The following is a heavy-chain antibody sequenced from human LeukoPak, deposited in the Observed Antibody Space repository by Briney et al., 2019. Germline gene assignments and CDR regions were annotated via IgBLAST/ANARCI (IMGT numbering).Heavy chain of an antibody. CDR1: GGSFSGYC. V-gene: IGHV4-34*01. D-gene: IGHD5-24*01. CDR3: AKRRRWLQKDAFDI. Sequence: SETLSLTCAVYGGSFSGYCWSWIRQPPGKGQEWIGEINHSGSTNYNPSLKSRVTISVDTSKNQFSLKLSSVTAADTAVYYCAKRRRWLQKDAFDIWDQGTMVTVSS. J-gene: IGHJ3*02. CDR2: INHSGST.